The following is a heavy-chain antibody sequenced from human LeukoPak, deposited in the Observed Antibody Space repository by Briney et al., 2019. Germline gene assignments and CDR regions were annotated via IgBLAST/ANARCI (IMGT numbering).Heavy chain of an antibody. Sequence: SETLSLTCAVSGGSISSGGYSWSWIRQPPGKGLEWIGYMYDSGSSYYNSSLRSRVTISVDRSKNQLSLKLSSATAADTAVYYCARDKTTNWYFDLWGRGTLVTVPS. CDR1: GGSISSGGYS. J-gene: IGHJ2*01. V-gene: IGHV4-30-2*01. D-gene: IGHD4-11*01. CDR3: ARDKTTNWYFDL. CDR2: MYDSGSS.